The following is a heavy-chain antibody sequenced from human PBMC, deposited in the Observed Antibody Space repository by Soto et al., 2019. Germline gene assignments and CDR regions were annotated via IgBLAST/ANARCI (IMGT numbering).Heavy chain of an antibody. J-gene: IGHJ6*02. V-gene: IGHV3-64D*06. CDR3: VKERSPHCYYYHCIDV. D-gene: IGHD6-19*01. CDR1: GFAFSSYN. CDR2: ITSTGGTA. Sequence: GGSLRLSCSASGFAFSSYNMHWVRQAPGKGLERVSTITSTGGTAFYADSVKGRFTISRNNSKNTLYLQMSSLRAEDTAIYYCVKERSPHCYYYHCIDVCGQGPTVTVSS.